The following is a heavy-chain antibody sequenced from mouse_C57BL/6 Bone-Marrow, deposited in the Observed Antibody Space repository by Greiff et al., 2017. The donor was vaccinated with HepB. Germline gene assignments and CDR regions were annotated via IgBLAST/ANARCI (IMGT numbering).Heavy chain of an antibody. CDR2: IDPSDSYT. V-gene: IGHV1-69*01. CDR3: ASNWDYFDY. J-gene: IGHJ2*01. CDR1: GYTFTSYW. Sequence: VQLQQPGAELVMPGASVKLSCKASGYTFTSYWMHWVKQRPGQGLEWIGEIDPSDSYTNYNQKFKGKSTLTVDKSSSTAYMQLSSLTSEDSAVYYGASNWDYFDYWGQGTTLTVSS. D-gene: IGHD4-1*02.